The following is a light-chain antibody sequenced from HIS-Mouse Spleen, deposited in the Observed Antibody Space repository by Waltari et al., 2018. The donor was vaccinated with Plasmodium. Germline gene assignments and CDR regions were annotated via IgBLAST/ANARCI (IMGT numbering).Light chain of an antibody. Sequence: SYELTQPSSVSVSPGQTARITCSGDVLAKKYARWFQQKPGQAPVLVIYKDSERPSWIPERLSGSSSGTTVTFTISGAQVEDEADYYCYSAADNNWVFGGGTKLTVL. V-gene: IGLV3-27*01. CDR3: YSAADNNWV. CDR2: KDS. CDR1: VLAKKY. J-gene: IGLJ3*02.